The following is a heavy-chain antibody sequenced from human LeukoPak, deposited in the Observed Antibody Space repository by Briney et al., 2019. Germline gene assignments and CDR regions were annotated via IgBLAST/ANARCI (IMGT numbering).Heavy chain of an antibody. CDR1: GFTFSSYS. J-gene: IGHJ4*02. V-gene: IGHV3-21*01. CDR2: ISSSSSYI. Sequence: GGSLRLSCAASGFTFSSYSMNWVRQAPGKGLEWVSSISSSSSYIYYADSVKGRFTISRYNAKNSLYLQMNSLRAEDTAVYYCARGRYGWLPFDYWGQGTLVTVSS. D-gene: IGHD3-16*01. CDR3: ARGRYGWLPFDY.